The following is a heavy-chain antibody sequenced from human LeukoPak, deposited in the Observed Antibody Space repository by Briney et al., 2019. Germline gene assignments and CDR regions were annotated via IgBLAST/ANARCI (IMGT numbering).Heavy chain of an antibody. CDR2: IYASGST. D-gene: IGHD3-10*01. Sequence: SETLSLTCTVSDGSISSHYWSWIRQPAGKGLEWIGRIYASGSTNYNPSLKSRVTMSVDTSTNQLSLKLRSVTAADTAVYYCARQASFYGSGSYFPLGHFDYWGQETLVTVSS. CDR1: DGSISSHY. V-gene: IGHV4-4*07. CDR3: ARQASFYGSGSYFPLGHFDY. J-gene: IGHJ4*02.